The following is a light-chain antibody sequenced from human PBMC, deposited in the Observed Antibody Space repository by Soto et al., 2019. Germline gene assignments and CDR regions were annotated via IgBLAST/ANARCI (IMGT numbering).Light chain of an antibody. Sequence: QSVLTQTPSASATPGQRVTISCSGTNSNIGSNTITWYQQLPGTAPKRLIHSNNQRPSGVPDRFSASKSRTSASLAISGLQSEDEADYYCAAWDASLNGYVFGTGTKVTVL. J-gene: IGLJ1*01. CDR2: SNN. CDR1: NSNIGSNT. CDR3: AAWDASLNGYV. V-gene: IGLV1-44*01.